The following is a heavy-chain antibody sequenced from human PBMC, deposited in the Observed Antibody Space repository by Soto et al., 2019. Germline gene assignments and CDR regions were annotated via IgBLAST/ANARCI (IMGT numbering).Heavy chain of an antibody. CDR2: ISWDGGRT. Sequence: GGSLRLSCAAAGFTFDDYFMYWVRQAPGKGLEWVSFISWDGGRTHYADSVKGRFTISRDNSKNSLFLQMNSLRTDDTALYYCEKYMGPPRISIFGMVMDLWGQGPPVTVSS. D-gene: IGHD3-3*01. J-gene: IGHJ4*02. V-gene: IGHV3-43*01. CDR1: GFTFDDYF. CDR3: EKYMGPPRISIFGMVMDL.